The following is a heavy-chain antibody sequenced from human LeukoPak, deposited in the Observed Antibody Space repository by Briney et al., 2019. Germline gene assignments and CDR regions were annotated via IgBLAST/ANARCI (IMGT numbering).Heavy chain of an antibody. D-gene: IGHD3-10*01. Sequence: ASVKVSCKASGYTFTAYFIHWMRQAPGQGLEWMGWINPNSGGTNYAQKFQGRVTMTRDTSISTAYMELSRLRSDDTAVYYCARAVRGVSCDYWGQGTLVTVSS. CDR1: GYTFTAYF. CDR2: INPNSGGT. CDR3: ARAVRGVSCDY. J-gene: IGHJ4*02. V-gene: IGHV1-2*02.